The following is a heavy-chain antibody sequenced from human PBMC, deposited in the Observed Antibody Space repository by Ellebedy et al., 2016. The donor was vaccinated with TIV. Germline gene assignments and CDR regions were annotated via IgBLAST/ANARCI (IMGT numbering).Heavy chain of an antibody. D-gene: IGHD3-3*01. CDR1: CYTFTSYG. CDR3: ARDTSFGVVTLYYFDY. Sequence: AASVKVSCKASCYTFTSYGISWVRQAPGQGLEWMGWISAYNGNTNYAQKLQGRVTMTTDTSTSTAYMELRSLRSDDTAVYYCARDTSFGVVTLYYFDYWGQGTLVTVSS. J-gene: IGHJ4*02. CDR2: ISAYNGNT. V-gene: IGHV1-18*01.